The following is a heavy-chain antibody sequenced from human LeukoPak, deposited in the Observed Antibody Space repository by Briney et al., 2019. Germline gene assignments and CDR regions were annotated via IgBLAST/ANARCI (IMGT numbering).Heavy chain of an antibody. CDR2: IWSHGNRK. V-gene: IGHV3-33*01. J-gene: IGHJ3*01. Sequence: GGSLRLSCIPSGFSFSSYGMHWVRQAPGKGLEWVAVIWSHGNRKHHSDSVEGRLAISRDNSKNILYLQMNNLRAEDTALYYCARDSAADDNDFDVWGQGTMVTVSS. CDR3: ARDSAADDNDFDV. CDR1: GFSFSSYG. D-gene: IGHD6-25*01.